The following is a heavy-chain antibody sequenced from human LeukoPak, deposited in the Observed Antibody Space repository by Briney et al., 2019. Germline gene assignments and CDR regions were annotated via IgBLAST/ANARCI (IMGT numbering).Heavy chain of an antibody. CDR3: ARGRAWLHSKAFDI. D-gene: IGHD5-24*01. J-gene: IGHJ3*02. CDR1: GGSISSSSYY. CDR2: IYYSGST. Sequence: SETLSLTCTVSGGSISSSSYYWGWIRQPPGKGLEWIGSIYYSGSTYYNSSLKSRVTISVDTSKNQFSLKLTSVTAADTAVFYCARGRAWLHSKAFDIWGQGTMVTVSS. V-gene: IGHV4-39*07.